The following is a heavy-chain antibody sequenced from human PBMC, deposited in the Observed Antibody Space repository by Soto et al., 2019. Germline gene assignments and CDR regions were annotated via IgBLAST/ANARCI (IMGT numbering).Heavy chain of an antibody. CDR3: AADLRPPGCSRDHRVLEY. CDR1: GFSFPNSA. CDR2: IVVGSGNT. Sequence: SVKVSCKASGFSFPNSAVQWVQQARGQRLEWIGWIVVGSGNTNYAQKFQESVTISRDKSTNTVYMDLSSLRFEDTAVYYCAADLRPPGCSRDHRVLEYWGQGTLVPVSS. D-gene: IGHD3-10*01. J-gene: IGHJ4*02. V-gene: IGHV1-58*01.